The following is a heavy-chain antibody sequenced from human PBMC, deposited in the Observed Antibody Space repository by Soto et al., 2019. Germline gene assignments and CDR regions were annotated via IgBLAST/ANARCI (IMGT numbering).Heavy chain of an antibody. D-gene: IGHD1-20*01. CDR1: GDSISSFY. J-gene: IGHJ4*02. V-gene: IGHV4-59*12. Sequence: PSETLSLTCTVSGDSISSFYWSWIRQPPGKGLEWIGSIYDTGSTNYNPSHKSRVSILLDTSKNQFSLKLSSVTAADTAVYYCAREVITEDPYYFDYWGQGTLVTVSS. CDR2: IYDTGST. CDR3: AREVITEDPYYFDY.